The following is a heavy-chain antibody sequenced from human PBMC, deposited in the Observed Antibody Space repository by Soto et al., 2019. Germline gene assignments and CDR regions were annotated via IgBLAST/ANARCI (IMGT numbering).Heavy chain of an antibody. CDR1: GFKFGDHY. Sequence: QVQLVESGGGLVEPGGSLRLSCAASGFKFGDHYMTWSRQAPGKGLEWVSKISGDGTTQYYADSVKGRFTVSRDNAKNSLHLQMNSLRAEDTALYYCAGDPFYYASGFWGQGTLVTVSS. CDR2: ISGDGTTQ. V-gene: IGHV3-11*01. J-gene: IGHJ4*02. D-gene: IGHD3-10*01. CDR3: AGDPFYYASGF.